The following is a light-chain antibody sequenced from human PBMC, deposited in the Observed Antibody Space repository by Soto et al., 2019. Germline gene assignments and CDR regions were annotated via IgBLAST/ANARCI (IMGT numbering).Light chain of an antibody. CDR3: QQSYPRGT. J-gene: IGKJ1*01. V-gene: IGKV1-39*01. CDR2: AAS. Sequence: DIQMTQSPSSLSASLGDRVTITCRASQSISSYLNWYQQKPGKAPEILIYAASSLQSGVPSRFSGSGSGTDFTLTISSLQPEDFATYYCQQSYPRGTLGQGTKVDIK. CDR1: QSISSY.